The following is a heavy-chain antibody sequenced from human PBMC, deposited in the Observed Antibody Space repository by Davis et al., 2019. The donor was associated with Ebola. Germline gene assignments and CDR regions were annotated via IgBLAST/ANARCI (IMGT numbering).Heavy chain of an antibody. V-gene: IGHV3-7*01. D-gene: IGHD6-19*01. CDR3: ARDFLPIAVAGSYYGMDV. CDR2: IKQDGSEK. J-gene: IGHJ6*04. Sequence: GESLKISCAASGFTFSSYWMSWVRQAPGKGLEWVANIKQDGSEKYYVDSVKGRFTISRDNAKNSLYLQMNSLRAEDTAVYYCARDFLPIAVAGSYYGMDVWGKGTTVTVSS. CDR1: GFTFSSYW.